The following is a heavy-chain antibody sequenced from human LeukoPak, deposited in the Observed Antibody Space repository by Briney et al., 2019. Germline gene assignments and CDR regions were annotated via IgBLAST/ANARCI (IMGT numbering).Heavy chain of an antibody. D-gene: IGHD2-21*01. CDR1: GYTFTGYY. J-gene: IGHJ4*02. Sequence: SVKVSCKAYGYTFTGYYMHWVRQAPGQGLEWMGRIIPILGIANYAQKFQGRVTITADKSTSTAYMELSSLRSEDTAVYYCARGGGPYCGGDCYRDWGQGTLVTVSS. V-gene: IGHV1-69*04. CDR3: ARGGGPYCGGDCYRD. CDR2: IIPILGIA.